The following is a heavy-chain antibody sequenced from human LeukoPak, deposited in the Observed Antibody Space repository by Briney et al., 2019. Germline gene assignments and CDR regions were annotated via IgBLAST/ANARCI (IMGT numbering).Heavy chain of an antibody. Sequence: GASVKVSCKASGYTFTGYYMHWVRQAPGQGLEWMGWINPNSGGTNYAQKFQGRVTMTRDTSISTAYMELSRLRSDDTAVYYCARGNGYCSSTSCYQYYFDYWGQGTLVTVSS. V-gene: IGHV1-2*02. D-gene: IGHD2-2*01. CDR3: ARGNGYCSSTSCYQYYFDY. CDR2: INPNSGGT. J-gene: IGHJ4*02. CDR1: GYTFTGYY.